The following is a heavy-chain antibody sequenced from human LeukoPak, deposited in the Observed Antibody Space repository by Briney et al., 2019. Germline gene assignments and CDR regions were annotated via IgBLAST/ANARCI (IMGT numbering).Heavy chain of an antibody. CDR1: GYTFTSYD. D-gene: IGHD3-9*01. Sequence: GASVKVSCKASGYTFTSYDINWVRQATGQGLEWMGWINPNSGGTNYAQKFQGRVTMTRDTSISTAYMELSRLGSDDTAVYYCARVLTYYDILTGYYDVSGPADYWGQGTLVTVSS. CDR3: ARVLTYYDILTGYYDVSGPADY. CDR2: INPNSGGT. V-gene: IGHV1-2*02. J-gene: IGHJ4*02.